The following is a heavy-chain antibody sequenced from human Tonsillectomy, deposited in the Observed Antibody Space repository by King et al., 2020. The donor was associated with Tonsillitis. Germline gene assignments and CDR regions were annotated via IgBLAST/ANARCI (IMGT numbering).Heavy chain of an antibody. CDR1: GFTFSSYG. Sequence: VQLVESGGGVVQPGRSLRLSCVASGFTFSSYGMHWVRQAPGKGLEWVAVTSYDGNNKHYEDSVKGRFTISRDNSKNTLYLQINSVRTDDSAVYFCGRSIAVADPCDHWGQGTLVTVSS. CDR3: GRSIAVADPCDH. D-gene: IGHD6-19*01. J-gene: IGHJ4*02. CDR2: TSYDGNNK. V-gene: IGHV3-30*03.